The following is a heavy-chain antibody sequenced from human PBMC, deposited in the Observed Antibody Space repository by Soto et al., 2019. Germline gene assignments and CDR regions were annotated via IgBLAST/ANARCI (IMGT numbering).Heavy chain of an antibody. CDR3: ARAISYYDFWSGSGWFDP. V-gene: IGHV4-34*01. J-gene: IGHJ5*02. D-gene: IGHD3-3*01. CDR2: INHSGST. CDR1: GGSFSGYY. Sequence: KASETLSLTCAVYGGSFSGYYWSWIRQPPGKGLEWIGEINHSGSTNYNPSLKSRVTISVDTSKNQFSLKLSSVTAADTAVYYCARAISYYDFWSGSGWFDPWGQGTLVTVSS.